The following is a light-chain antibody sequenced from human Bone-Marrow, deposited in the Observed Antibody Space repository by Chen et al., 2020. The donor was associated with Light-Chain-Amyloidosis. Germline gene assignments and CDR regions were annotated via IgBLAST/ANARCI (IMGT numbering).Light chain of an antibody. V-gene: IGKV3-20*01. CDR2: GAS. CDR1: QSVSRY. CDR3: QKYGSSYT. Sequence: EIVLTQSPGTLSLSPGERATLPCRASQSVSRYIAWYQQKPGQAPRLLIYGASSRATGVSDRFSGGGSGTDFTLTISRLEPEDFAVYYCQKYGSSYTFGQGTKVEIK. J-gene: IGKJ2*01.